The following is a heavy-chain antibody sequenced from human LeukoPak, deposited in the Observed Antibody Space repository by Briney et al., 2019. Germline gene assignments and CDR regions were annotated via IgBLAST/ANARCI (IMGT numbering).Heavy chain of an antibody. V-gene: IGHV5-10-1*01. Sequence: GESLKISCKGSGYSFTSYRISWVRQMPGKGLEWMGRIDPSDSYTNYSPSFQGHVTISADKSISTAYLQWSSLKASDTAMYYCARGEGSHSPNYYYYYGMAVWGKGTTVTVSS. CDR3: ARGEGSHSPNYYYYYGMAV. CDR1: GYSFTSYR. D-gene: IGHD1-26*01. J-gene: IGHJ6*04. CDR2: IDPSDSYT.